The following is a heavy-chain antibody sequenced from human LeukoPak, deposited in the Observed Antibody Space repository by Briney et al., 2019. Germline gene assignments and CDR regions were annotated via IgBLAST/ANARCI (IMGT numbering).Heavy chain of an antibody. J-gene: IGHJ6*02. CDR2: IYYSGST. D-gene: IGHD3-3*01. CDR1: GGSFSGYY. Sequence: SETLSLTCAVYGGSFSGYYWSWIRQPPGKGLEWIGYIYYSGSTNYNPSLKSRVTISVDTSKNQFSLKLSSVTAADTAVYYCARSSTYYDFWSGYYRGGMDVWGQGTTVTVSS. V-gene: IGHV4-59*01. CDR3: ARSSTYYDFWSGYYRGGMDV.